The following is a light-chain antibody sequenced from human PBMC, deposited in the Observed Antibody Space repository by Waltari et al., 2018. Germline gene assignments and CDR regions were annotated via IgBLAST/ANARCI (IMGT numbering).Light chain of an antibody. CDR3: QVWDGTNDHPYVV. CDR1: NIGSRG. CDR2: DGS. Sequence: SYVLTQPPSVSVAPGQTAKITCGGSNIGSRGVYWYQQKPGQAPVLVIYDGSDRPSGIPDRFSGSNSGSTATLTISRVEAGDEADYYCQVWDGTNDHPYVVFGGGTKLTVL. J-gene: IGLJ2*01. V-gene: IGLV3-21*02.